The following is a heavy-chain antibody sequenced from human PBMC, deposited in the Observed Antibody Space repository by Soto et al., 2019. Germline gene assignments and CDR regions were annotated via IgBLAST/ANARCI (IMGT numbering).Heavy chain of an antibody. V-gene: IGHV4-59*12. CDR1: GGSISGYY. CDR2: IHFSGKT. CDR3: ARDLEYYYGSGRGAFDY. Sequence: ASETLSLTCTVSGGSISGYYWSWIWQPPGKGLEWIAYIHFSGKTSYSPSLKSRVTISLDTSTNQSSLKLNSVTAADTAVYYCARDLEYYYGSGRGAFDYWGQGTLVTVSS. J-gene: IGHJ4*02. D-gene: IGHD3-10*01.